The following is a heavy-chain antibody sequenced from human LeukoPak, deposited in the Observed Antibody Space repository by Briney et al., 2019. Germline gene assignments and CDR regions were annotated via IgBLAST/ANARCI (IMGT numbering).Heavy chain of an antibody. CDR3: ARVLLERPGIDSFDL. V-gene: IGHV3-48*01. J-gene: IGHJ3*01. CDR1: GFTLSGYS. CDR2: LSSDFTTM. D-gene: IGHD1-1*01. Sequence: GGSLRLSCAASGFTLSGYSMDWVRQAPGKGLEWVSHLSSDFTTMYYANPVKGRFTISRDNAKNSLYLQMNSLRAEDSAVYYCARVLLERPGIDSFDLWGQGTMVTVSS.